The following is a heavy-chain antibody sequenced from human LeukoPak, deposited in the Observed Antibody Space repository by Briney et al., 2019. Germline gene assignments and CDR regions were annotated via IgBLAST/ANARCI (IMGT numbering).Heavy chain of an antibody. CDR1: GFTFSSYW. Sequence: GGSLRLSCAASGFTFSSYWMSWVRQAPGKGLEWVANIKQDGSEKYYVDPVNGRFTISRDNAKNSLYQQINSLRAEDTAVYYCAREISSWYRTEGRFDPWGQGTLVTVSS. D-gene: IGHD6-13*01. V-gene: IGHV3-7*01. J-gene: IGHJ5*02. CDR2: IKQDGSEK. CDR3: AREISSWYRTEGRFDP.